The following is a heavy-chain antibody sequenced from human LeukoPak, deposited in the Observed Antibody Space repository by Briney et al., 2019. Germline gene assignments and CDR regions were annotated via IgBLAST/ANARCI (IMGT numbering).Heavy chain of an antibody. CDR2: IYYSGST. D-gene: IGHD6-13*01. Sequence: LRLSCAASGFTFSSYAMSWIRQPPGKGLEWIGYIYYSGSTYYNPSLKSRVTISVDTSKNQFSLKLSSVTAADTAVYCCARVSIAAAGDRFDYWGQGTLVTVSS. CDR3: ARVSIAAAGDRFDY. J-gene: IGHJ4*02. CDR1: GFTFSSYA. V-gene: IGHV4-30-4*08.